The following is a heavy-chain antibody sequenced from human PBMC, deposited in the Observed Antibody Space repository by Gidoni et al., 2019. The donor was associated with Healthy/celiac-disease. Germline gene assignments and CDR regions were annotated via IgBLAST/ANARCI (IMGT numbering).Heavy chain of an antibody. CDR3: ARRGGLSSGSYPFDY. Sequence: QVQLQESGPGLVKPSETLSLTCPVSGGSISSYYWSWIRQPPGKGLEWIGYIYYSGSTNYNPSLKSRVTISVDTSKNQFSLKLSSVTAADTAVYYCARRGGLSSGSYPFDYWGQGTLVTVSS. V-gene: IGHV4-59*08. J-gene: IGHJ4*02. CDR1: GGSISSYY. CDR2: IYYSGST. D-gene: IGHD1-26*01.